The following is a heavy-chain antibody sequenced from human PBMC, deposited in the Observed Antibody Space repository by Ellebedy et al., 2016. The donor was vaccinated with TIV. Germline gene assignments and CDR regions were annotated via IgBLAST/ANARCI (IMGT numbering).Heavy chain of an antibody. D-gene: IGHD3-10*01. V-gene: IGHV4-34*01. CDR1: GTSFSGYY. J-gene: IGHJ4*02. CDR3: AGGDYRGSMSYLRY. Sequence: SETLSLXXNVYGTSFSGYYWSWIRQPPGKGLEWIGEINPRGNTNYKPSLTGRVTLSLDTSKSQFSLTLRSVTAADTAVYYCAGGDYRGSMSYLRYWGQGTLVTVSS. CDR2: INPRGNT.